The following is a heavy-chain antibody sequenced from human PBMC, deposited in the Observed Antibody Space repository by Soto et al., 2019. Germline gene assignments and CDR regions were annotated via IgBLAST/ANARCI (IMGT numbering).Heavy chain of an antibody. CDR3: ARAYNRYYYDSSGLMAMGY. V-gene: IGHV3-21*01. CDR2: ISSSSSYI. Sequence: PGGSLRLSCAASGFTFSSYSMNWVRQAPGKGLEWVSSISSSSSYIYYADSVKGRFTISRDNAKNSLYLQMNSLRAEDTAVYCCARAYNRYYYDSSGLMAMGYWGQGTLVTVSS. CDR1: GFTFSSYS. J-gene: IGHJ4*02. D-gene: IGHD3-22*01.